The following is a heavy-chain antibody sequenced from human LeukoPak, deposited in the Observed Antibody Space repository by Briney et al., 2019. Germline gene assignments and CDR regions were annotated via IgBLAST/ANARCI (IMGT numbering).Heavy chain of an antibody. D-gene: IGHD1-1*01. CDR1: GFTFSSYA. V-gene: IGHV3-23*01. J-gene: IGHJ6*02. Sequence: GGSLRLSCAASGFTFSSYAMSWVRQAPGKGLEWVSAISGSGGSTYYADSVKARFTISRDNSKSTLYLQMNSLRADDTAVYYCARSGGWDGMDVWGQGTAVTVSS. CDR2: ISGSGGST. CDR3: ARSGGWDGMDV.